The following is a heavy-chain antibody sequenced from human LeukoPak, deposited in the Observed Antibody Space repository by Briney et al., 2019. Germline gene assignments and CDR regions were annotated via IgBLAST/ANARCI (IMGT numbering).Heavy chain of an antibody. CDR2: IKQDGSEK. D-gene: IGHD3-10*01. V-gene: IGHV3-7*01. Sequence: PGGSLRLSCAASGFTFSSYWMSWVRQAPRKGLEWVANIKQDGSEKYYVDSVKGRFTISRDNAKNSLYLQMNSLRAEDTAVYYCATVYYGYYFDYWGQGTLVTVSS. CDR3: ATVYYGYYFDY. J-gene: IGHJ4*02. CDR1: GFTFSSYW.